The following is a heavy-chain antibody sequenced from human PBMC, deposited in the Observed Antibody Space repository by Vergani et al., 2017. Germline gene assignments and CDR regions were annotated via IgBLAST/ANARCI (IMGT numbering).Heavy chain of an antibody. CDR2: FYTGGGT. CDR1: GGSISSGSYY. D-gene: IGHD6-13*01. V-gene: IGHV4-61*02. Sequence: QVQLQESGPGLVRPSQTLSLTCPVSGGSISSGSYYWSWFRPPAGKGLEWIGGFYTGGGTSYNPPLKSRVTISVDTSKNQFSLQLSSVTAADTAVYYCARDPLYSTTWPFLLLDMDVWGQGTTVTVSS. CDR3: ARDPLYSTTWPFLLLDMDV. J-gene: IGHJ6*02.